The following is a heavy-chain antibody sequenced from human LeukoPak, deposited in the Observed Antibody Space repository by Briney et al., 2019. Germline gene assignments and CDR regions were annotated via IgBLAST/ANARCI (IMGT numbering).Heavy chain of an antibody. V-gene: IGHV1-3*01. D-gene: IGHD6-19*01. CDR1: GYTFTSYA. CDR2: INAGNGNT. J-gene: IGHJ6*02. CDR3: VRKTPGPQFGMDV. Sequence: GASVTVSCKASGYTFTSYAMHWVRQAPGQRLEWMGWINAGNGNTKYSQKFQGRVTITRDTSASTVYMELSRLRSEDTAVYYCVRKTPGPQFGMDVWGQGTTVTV.